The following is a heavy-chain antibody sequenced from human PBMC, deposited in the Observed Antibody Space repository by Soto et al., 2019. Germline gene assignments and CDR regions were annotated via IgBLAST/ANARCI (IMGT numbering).Heavy chain of an antibody. CDR1: GGSFSGYY. Sequence: NPSETLSLTCAVYGGSFSGYYWSWIRQPPGKGLEWLGEINHSGITDYNPSLKSRITISIDTSKKQLSLKLNSVTAADTAVYYCAIGPRMWLAGGGYWGQGTQVTVSS. V-gene: IGHV4-34*01. CDR2: INHSGIT. D-gene: IGHD6-19*01. CDR3: AIGPRMWLAGGGY. J-gene: IGHJ4*02.